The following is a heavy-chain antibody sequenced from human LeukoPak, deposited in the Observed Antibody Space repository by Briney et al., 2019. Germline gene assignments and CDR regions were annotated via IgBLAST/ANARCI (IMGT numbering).Heavy chain of an antibody. CDR3: ARDGGSYYPYFYYYYMDV. CDR2: IHKSATT. J-gene: IGHJ6*03. CDR1: GFTVSSNY. D-gene: IGHD1-26*01. Sequence: GGSLRLSCAASGFTVSSNYMTWVRLAPGKGLEWVSVIHKSATTYYADTVKGRFTISRDNSKNMLYLQMNSLRAEDTAVYYCARDGGSYYPYFYYYYMDVWGKGTTVTVSS. V-gene: IGHV3-53*01.